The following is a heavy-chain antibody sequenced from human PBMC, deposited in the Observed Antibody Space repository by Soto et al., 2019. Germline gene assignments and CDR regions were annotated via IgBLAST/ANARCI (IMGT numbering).Heavy chain of an antibody. J-gene: IGHJ4*02. CDR3: AKDKIAAAGIFDY. D-gene: IGHD6-13*01. CDR1: GFTFSSYG. Sequence: QVQLVESGGGVVQPGRSLRLSCAASGFTFSSYGMHWVRQAPGKGLEWVAVISYDGSNKYYADSVKGRFTISRDNSKNTLYLQMNSLRAEDTAVYYCAKDKIAAAGIFDYWGQGTLVTVSS. V-gene: IGHV3-30*18. CDR2: ISYDGSNK.